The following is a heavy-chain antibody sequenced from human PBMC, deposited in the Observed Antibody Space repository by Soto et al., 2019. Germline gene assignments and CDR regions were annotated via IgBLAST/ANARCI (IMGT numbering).Heavy chain of an antibody. CDR1: GYSFTSYW. D-gene: IGHD3-3*01. CDR3: AITPIFGVVIIGQKSGLFDP. Sequence: GESLKISCKGSGYSFTSYWISWVRQMPGKGLEWMGRIDPSDSYTNYSPSFQGHVTISADKSISTAYLQWSSLKASDTAMYYCAITPIFGVVIIGQKSGLFDPWGQGTLVTVSS. CDR2: IDPSDSYT. J-gene: IGHJ5*02. V-gene: IGHV5-10-1*01.